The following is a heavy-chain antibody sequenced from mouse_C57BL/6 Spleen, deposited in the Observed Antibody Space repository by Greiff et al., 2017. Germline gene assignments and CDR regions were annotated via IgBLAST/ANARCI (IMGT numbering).Heavy chain of an antibody. CDR3: ARMYGSGYAMDY. CDR2: IDPSDSYT. V-gene: IGHV1-69*01. CDR1: GYTFTSYW. Sequence: VQLQQPGAELVMPGASVKLSCKASGYTFTSYWMHWVKQRPGQGLEWIGEIDPSDSYTNYNQKFKGKSTLTVDKSSSTAYMQLSSLTSEDSAVYYCARMYGSGYAMDYWGQGTSVTVSS. D-gene: IGHD1-1*01. J-gene: IGHJ4*01.